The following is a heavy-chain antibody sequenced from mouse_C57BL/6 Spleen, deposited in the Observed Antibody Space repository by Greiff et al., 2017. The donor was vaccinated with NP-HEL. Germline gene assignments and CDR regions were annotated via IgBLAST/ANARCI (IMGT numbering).Heavy chain of an antibody. V-gene: IGHV1-76*01. CDR1: GYTFTDYY. D-gene: IGHD1-1*01. CDR3: AREGVIYYYGSSAMDY. Sequence: QVQLKQSGAELVRPGASVKLSCKASGYTFTDYYINWVKQRPGQGLEWIARIYPGSGNTYYNEKFKGKATLTAEKSSSTAYMQLSSLTSEDSAVYFCAREGVIYYYGSSAMDYWGQGTSVTVSS. J-gene: IGHJ4*01. CDR2: IYPGSGNT.